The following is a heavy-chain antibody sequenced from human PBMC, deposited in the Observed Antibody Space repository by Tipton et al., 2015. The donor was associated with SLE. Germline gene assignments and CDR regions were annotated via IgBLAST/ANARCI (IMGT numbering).Heavy chain of an antibody. V-gene: IGHV4-59*01. CDR3: ARGYYDSSGYSGFFDY. CDR2: IYYSGST. J-gene: IGHJ4*02. Sequence: LRLSCTVSGGSISSYYWSWIRQPPGKGLAWIGYIYYSGSTNYNPSLKSRVTISVDTSENQFSLKLSSVTAADTAVYYCARGYYDSSGYSGFFDYWGQGTLVTVSS. D-gene: IGHD3-22*01. CDR1: GGSISSYY.